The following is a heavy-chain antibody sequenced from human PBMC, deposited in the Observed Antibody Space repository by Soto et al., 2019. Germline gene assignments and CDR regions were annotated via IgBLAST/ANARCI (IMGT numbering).Heavy chain of an antibody. V-gene: IGHV3-7*01. Sequence: EVQLVESGGGLVQPGGSLRLSCAASGFTFSSYWMRWVRQAPGKGLEWVANIKQDGSEKYYVDSVKGRFTISRDNAKNSLYLQMNSLRAEDTAVYYCARDPNIVLVPAAIYYYYGMDVWGQGTTVTVSS. J-gene: IGHJ6*02. D-gene: IGHD2-2*01. CDR3: ARDPNIVLVPAAIYYYYGMDV. CDR2: IKQDGSEK. CDR1: GFTFSSYW.